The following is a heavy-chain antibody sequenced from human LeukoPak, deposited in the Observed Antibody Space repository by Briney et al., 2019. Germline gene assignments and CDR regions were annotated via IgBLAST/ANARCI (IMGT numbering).Heavy chain of an antibody. CDR1: GVSISSSSYY. J-gene: IGHJ5*02. Sequence: PSETLSLTCTVSGVSISSSSYYWGWIRQSPGKGLEWIGSIYYSGTTYYNRSLKSSDTISIDTSKNQFSLKLNSVTAADTAVYYCARDPVDKTIVSDTWGQGTLVTVSS. CDR3: ARDPVDKTIVSDT. D-gene: IGHD5-18*01. CDR2: IYYSGTT. V-gene: IGHV4-39*02.